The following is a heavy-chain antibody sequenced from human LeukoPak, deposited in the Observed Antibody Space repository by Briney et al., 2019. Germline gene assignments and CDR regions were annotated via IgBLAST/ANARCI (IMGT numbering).Heavy chain of an antibody. V-gene: IGHV3-21*01. Sequence: GGSLRLSCAASGFTFSSYSINWVRQAPGKGLEWVSSISSTSSYIYYADSVKGRFTISRDDAKSSLYLQMSSLRAEDTAVYYCAREGLLWFGELLLSGFDYWGQGTLVTVSS. J-gene: IGHJ4*02. D-gene: IGHD3-10*01. CDR1: GFTFSSYS. CDR2: ISSTSSYI. CDR3: AREGLLWFGELLLSGFDY.